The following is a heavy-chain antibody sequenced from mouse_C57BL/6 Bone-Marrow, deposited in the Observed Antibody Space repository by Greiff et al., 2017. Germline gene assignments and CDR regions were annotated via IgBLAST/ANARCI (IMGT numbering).Heavy chain of an antibody. CDR2: IYPRSGNT. CDR3: ARDSSGYPFDY. V-gene: IGHV1-81*01. J-gene: IGHJ2*01. D-gene: IGHD3-2*02. Sequence: QVQLKQSGAELARPGASVKLSCKASGYTFTSYGISWVKQRTGQGLEWIGEIYPRSGNTYYNEKFKGKATLTADKSSSTAYMELRSLTSEDSAVYFCARDSSGYPFDYWGQGTTRTVSS. CDR1: GYTFTSYG.